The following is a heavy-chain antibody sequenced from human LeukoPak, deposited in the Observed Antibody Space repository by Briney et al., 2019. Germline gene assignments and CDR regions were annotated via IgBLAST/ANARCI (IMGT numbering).Heavy chain of an antibody. CDR1: GFTVINNY. V-gene: IGHV3-66*01. D-gene: IGHD5-24*01. CDR3: ARDGDGYNFGSDY. Sequence: PGGSLRFTCAASGFTVINNYMSWVRQALGKGLEWVSILYTGGTTYYADSVKGRFTISRDNSKNTLYLEMNSLRAEDTAVYYCARDGDGYNFGSDYWGQGTLVTVSS. J-gene: IGHJ4*02. CDR2: LYTGGTT.